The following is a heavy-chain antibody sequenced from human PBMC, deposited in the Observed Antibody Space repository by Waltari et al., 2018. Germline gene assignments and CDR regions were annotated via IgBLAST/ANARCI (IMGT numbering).Heavy chain of an antibody. CDR2: RNQDGSKK. V-gene: IGHV3-7*03. J-gene: IGHJ4*02. D-gene: IGHD6-19*01. Sequence: EVQLLESGGDLVQPGGSLRLSCEASGFTFRNYWMTRVRQGPGKGLELVANRNQDGSKKFYVDSVKGRFTISRDNAKNSLYLQMNSLRADDTALYYCASGDGWYTDCWGQGTLVTVSS. CDR3: ASGDGWYTDC. CDR1: GFTFRNYW.